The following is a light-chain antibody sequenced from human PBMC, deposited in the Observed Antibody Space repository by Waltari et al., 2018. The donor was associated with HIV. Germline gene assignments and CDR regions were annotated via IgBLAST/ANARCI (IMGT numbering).Light chain of an antibody. CDR2: QDN. Sequence: SYDVTPPPSVAVSPGQTASITCSGYELGAKSTYWYQQKPGQSPLLVIYQDNKRPSGIPERFSGSSSGHTATLTISGTLPMDEADYYCQAWGSSTSGVFGTGTKLTVL. V-gene: IGLV3-1*01. J-gene: IGLJ3*02. CDR1: ELGAKS. CDR3: QAWGSSTSGV.